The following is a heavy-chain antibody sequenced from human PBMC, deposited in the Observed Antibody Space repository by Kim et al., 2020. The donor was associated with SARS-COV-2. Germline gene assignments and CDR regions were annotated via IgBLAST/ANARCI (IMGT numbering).Heavy chain of an antibody. Sequence: YVDHVKGRFNISRHNAKHSRYRQMNSLRAEDTAVYYCARVYGDYDYYFDYWGQGTLVTVSS. D-gene: IGHD4-17*01. CDR3: ARVYGDYDYYFDY. V-gene: IGHV3-7*04. J-gene: IGHJ4*02.